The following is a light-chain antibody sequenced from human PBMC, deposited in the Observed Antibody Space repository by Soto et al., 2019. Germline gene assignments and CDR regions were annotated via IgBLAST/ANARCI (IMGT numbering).Light chain of an antibody. CDR1: SSDVGGYNC. CDR2: DVS. J-gene: IGLJ2*01. V-gene: IGLV2-14*01. Sequence: QSALTQPASVSGSPGQSITISCTGTSSDVGGYNCVSWYQQHPGKAPKLMIYDVSNRPSGVSNRFSGSKSGNTASLTISGLQAEDEADYYCSSYTSSSTVVFAGGTKLTVL. CDR3: SSYTSSSTVV.